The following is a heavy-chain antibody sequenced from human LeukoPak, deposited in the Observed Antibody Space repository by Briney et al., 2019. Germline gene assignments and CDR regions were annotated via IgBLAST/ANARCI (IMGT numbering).Heavy chain of an antibody. CDR2: INHSGST. J-gene: IGHJ5*02. CDR3: ARVHYGNWFDP. Sequence: PSETLSLTCAVYGGSFSGYYWSWIRQPPGKGLEWIGEINHSGSTNYNPSLKSRVTISVDTSKYQFSLKLSSVTAADTAVYYCARVHYGNWFDPWGQGTLVTVSS. CDR1: GGSFSGYY. D-gene: IGHD3-16*01. V-gene: IGHV4-34*01.